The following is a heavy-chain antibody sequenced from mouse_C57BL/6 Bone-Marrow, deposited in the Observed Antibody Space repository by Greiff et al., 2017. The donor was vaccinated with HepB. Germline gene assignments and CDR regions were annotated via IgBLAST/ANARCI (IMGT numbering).Heavy chain of an antibody. J-gene: IGHJ4*01. CDR2: ISSGSSTI. CDR1: GFTFSDYG. Sequence: DVMLVESGGGLVKPGGSLKLSCAASGFTFSDYGMHWVRQAPEKGLEWVAYISSGSSTIYYADTVKGRFTISRDNAKNTLFLQMTSLRSEDTAMYYCAILLRNGYAMDYWGQGTSVTVSS. V-gene: IGHV5-17*01. CDR3: AILLRNGYAMDY. D-gene: IGHD1-1*01.